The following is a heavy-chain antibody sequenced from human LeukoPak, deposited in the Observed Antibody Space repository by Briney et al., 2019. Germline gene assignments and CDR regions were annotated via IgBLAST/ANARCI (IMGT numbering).Heavy chain of an antibody. Sequence: SVKVSCKASGGTFSSYAISWVRQAPGQGLEWMGGIIPIFGTANYARKFQGRVTITADESTSTAYMELSSLRSEDTAVYYCATHRRCSSTSCYKRGMDVWGQGTTVTVSS. CDR1: GGTFSSYA. V-gene: IGHV1-69*13. D-gene: IGHD2-2*02. CDR2: IIPIFGTA. CDR3: ATHRRCSSTSCYKRGMDV. J-gene: IGHJ6*02.